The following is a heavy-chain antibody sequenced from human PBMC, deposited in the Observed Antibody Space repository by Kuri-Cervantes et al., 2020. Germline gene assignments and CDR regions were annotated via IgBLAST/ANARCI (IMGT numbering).Heavy chain of an antibody. CDR3: ARTRSQIGYCSS. V-gene: IGHV1-18*01. Sequence: ASVKVSCKASGGTFSSYAISWVRQAPGQGLEWMGWMNPNSGNTGYAQKLQGRVTMTTDTSTSTAYMELRSLRSDDTAVYYCARTRSQIGYCSSWGQGTLVTVSS. J-gene: IGHJ4*02. D-gene: IGHD2-2*01. CDR1: GGTFSSYA. CDR2: MNPNSGNT.